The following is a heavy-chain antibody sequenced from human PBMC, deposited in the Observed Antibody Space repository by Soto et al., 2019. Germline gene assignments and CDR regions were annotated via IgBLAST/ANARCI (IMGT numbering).Heavy chain of an antibody. CDR3: ARSVAAPGTNIDF. J-gene: IGHJ4*02. V-gene: IGHV4-59*01. CDR1: GGSISSYY. Sequence: WETLSLTCTVSGGSISSYYWSWIRQPPGKGLEWIGYIYYSGSTKYNPSLQSRLTISLDRSKRQFSMTLSSVTAADTAVYYCARSVAAPGTNIDFWGQGTLVTVSS. D-gene: IGHD6-13*01. CDR2: IYYSGST.